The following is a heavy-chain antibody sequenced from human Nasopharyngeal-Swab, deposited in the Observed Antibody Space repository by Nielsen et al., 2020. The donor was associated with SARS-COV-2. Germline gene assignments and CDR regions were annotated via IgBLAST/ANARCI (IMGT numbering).Heavy chain of an antibody. V-gene: IGHV3-53*01. CDR2: IYSGGGT. D-gene: IGHD1-26*01. CDR1: GLTVRNNY. J-gene: IGHJ4*02. CDR3: ARERSLFSGSYRGFDY. Sequence: GESLKIPCAASGLTVRNNYMNWVRQAPGKGLEWVSVIYSGGGTHYADPVKGRFTISRDNSKNTLYLQMKSLSGEDTAVYFCARERSLFSGSYRGFDYWGQGTLVTVSS.